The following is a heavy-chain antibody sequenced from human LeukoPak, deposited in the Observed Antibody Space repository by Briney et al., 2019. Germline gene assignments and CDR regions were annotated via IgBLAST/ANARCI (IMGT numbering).Heavy chain of an antibody. CDR3: ARGGWTAFDY. D-gene: IGHD6-19*01. CDR1: GGSMSGHS. CDR2: IQPGGST. J-gene: IGHJ4*02. V-gene: IGHV4-59*11. Sequence: SETLSLTCTVSGGSMSGHSWSWIRQSPGKGLEWIGFIQPGGSTNYNPSLLSRVTMSLDTSKNQVSLTLKSVTAADTAVYYCARGGWTAFDYWGQGTLVTVSS.